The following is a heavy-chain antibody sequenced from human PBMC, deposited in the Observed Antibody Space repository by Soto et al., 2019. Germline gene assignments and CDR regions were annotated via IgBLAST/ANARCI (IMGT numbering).Heavy chain of an antibody. CDR1: GYMFTAHG. CDR2: INPYNGNT. CDR3: AREAVSGIIGMDV. J-gene: IGHJ6*02. Sequence: ASVKVSCKASGYMFTAHGISWVRQAPGQGLEWMGWINPYNGNTRYAQKLQGRVTMTTDTSTSTVYMELRSLRSDDTAVYYCAREAVSGIIGMDVWGQGTTVTVS. D-gene: IGHD6-19*01. V-gene: IGHV1-18*01.